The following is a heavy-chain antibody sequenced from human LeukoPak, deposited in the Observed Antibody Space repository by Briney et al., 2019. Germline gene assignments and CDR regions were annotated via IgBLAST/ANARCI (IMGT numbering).Heavy chain of an antibody. CDR3: ARGLDLDGLDS. CDR1: FGSLSDYN. V-gene: IGHV4-34*01. Sequence: ASETLSLTCAVSFGSLSDYNWSWLRQSPEKGLEWIGEITDSATTHYNPSLETRVTISIDTGKRQLSLRLTSLTAADTAVYYCARGLDLDGLDSWGQGTLVTVSS. CDR2: ITDSATT. D-gene: IGHD1-1*01. J-gene: IGHJ4*02.